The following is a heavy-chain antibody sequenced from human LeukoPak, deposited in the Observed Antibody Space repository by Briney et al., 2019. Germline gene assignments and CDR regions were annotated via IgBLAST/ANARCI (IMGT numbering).Heavy chain of an antibody. CDR3: AREYCGSTSCLDDP. CDR1: GYTFTGYY. D-gene: IGHD2-2*01. J-gene: IGHJ5*02. Sequence: GASVKVSCXASGYTFTGYYMHWVRQAPGQGLEWMGWINPNSGGTNYAQKFQGRVTMTRDTSISTAYMELSRLRSDDTAVYYCAREYCGSTSCLDDPWGQGTLVTVSS. V-gene: IGHV1-2*02. CDR2: INPNSGGT.